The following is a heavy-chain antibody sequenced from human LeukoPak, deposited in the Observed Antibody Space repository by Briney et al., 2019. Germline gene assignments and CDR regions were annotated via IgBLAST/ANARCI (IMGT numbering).Heavy chain of an antibody. Sequence: GGSLRLSCAASGFTFSSYAMSWVRQAPGKGLEWVSAISCSGGGTYYADSVKGRFTISRDNSKNTLYLQMNSLRAEDTAVYYCAKQWSLLRGYYFDYWGQGTLVTVSS. CDR2: ISCSGGGT. V-gene: IGHV3-23*01. CDR1: GFTFSSYA. CDR3: AKQWSLLRGYYFDY. J-gene: IGHJ4*02. D-gene: IGHD2-15*01.